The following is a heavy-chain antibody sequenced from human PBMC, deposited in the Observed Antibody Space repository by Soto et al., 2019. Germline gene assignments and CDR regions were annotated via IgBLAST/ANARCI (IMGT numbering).Heavy chain of an antibody. V-gene: IGHV4-34*01. Sequence: SLTCAVYGGSFSGYYWSWIRQPPGKGLEWIGEINHSGSTNYNPSLKSRVTISVDTSENQFSLKLSSVTAADTAVYYCASAEWDTAMVYFDYWGQGTLVTVPQ. J-gene: IGHJ4*02. D-gene: IGHD5-18*01. CDR2: INHSGST. CDR1: GGSFSGYY. CDR3: ASAEWDTAMVYFDY.